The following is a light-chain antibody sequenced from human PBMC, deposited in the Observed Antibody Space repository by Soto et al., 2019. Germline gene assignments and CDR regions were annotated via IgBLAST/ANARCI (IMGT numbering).Light chain of an antibody. CDR1: QSVLYSSDNKNY. Sequence: DIVMTQSPDSLAVSLGERATINCKSSQSVLYSSDNKNYLAWYQQKPGQPPKLLIYWASTRESGVPDRFSGSGSETDFTLTISSRQDEDVAVYYCQQYYGNPFTFGPGTKVDIK. CDR2: WAS. J-gene: IGKJ3*01. CDR3: QQYYGNPFT. V-gene: IGKV4-1*01.